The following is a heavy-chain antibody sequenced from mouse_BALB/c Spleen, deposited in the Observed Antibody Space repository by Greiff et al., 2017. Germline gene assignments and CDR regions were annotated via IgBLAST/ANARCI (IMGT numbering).Heavy chain of an antibody. CDR1: GDSITSGY. J-gene: IGHJ2*01. V-gene: IGHV3-8*02. CDR3: ARCHGSSYGYFDY. CDR2: ISYSGST. D-gene: IGHD1-1*01. Sequence: EVKVVESGPSLVKPSQTLSLTCSVTGDSITSGYWNWIRKFPGNKLEYMGYISYSGSTYYNPSLKSRISITRDTSKNQYYLQLNSVTTEDTATYYCARCHGSSYGYFDYWGQGTTLTVSS.